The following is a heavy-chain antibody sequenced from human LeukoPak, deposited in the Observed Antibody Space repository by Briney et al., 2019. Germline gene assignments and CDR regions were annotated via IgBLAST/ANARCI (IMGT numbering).Heavy chain of an antibody. Sequence: GASVKVSCKASGYTFTSYYMHWVRQAPGQGLEWMGWINTNTGNPTYAQGFTGRFVFSLDTSVSTAYLQISSLKVEDTAVYYCTRDPSRFDPWGQGTLVTVSS. V-gene: IGHV7-4-1*02. CDR2: INTNTGNP. CDR1: GYTFTSYY. CDR3: TRDPSRFDP. J-gene: IGHJ5*02.